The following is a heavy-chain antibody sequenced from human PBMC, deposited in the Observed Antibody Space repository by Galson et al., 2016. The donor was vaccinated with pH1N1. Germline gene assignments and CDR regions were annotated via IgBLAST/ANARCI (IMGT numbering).Heavy chain of an antibody. Sequence: LRLSCAVSGFSLETYWMTWVRQAPGKGLQWVANIKQDGSEENYVESVKGRFTISRDNAKNSLYLQMNSLRVEDTGLYYCARGRGLDLWGQGTLVPVSS. CDR3: ARGRGLDL. V-gene: IGHV3-7*04. J-gene: IGHJ5*02. D-gene: IGHD3-10*01. CDR1: GFSLETYW. CDR2: IKQDGSEE.